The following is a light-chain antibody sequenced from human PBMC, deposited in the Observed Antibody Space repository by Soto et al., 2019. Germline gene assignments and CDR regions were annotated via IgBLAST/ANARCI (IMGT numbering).Light chain of an antibody. V-gene: IGLV2-14*01. Sequence: QSALTQPASVSGSPGQSITISCTGTSSDVGGYNYVSWYQQHPGKAPKLMIYEVSNRPSGVSNRFSGSKSGNTASLTISGLQAEDEADYYCISSTTSSTLPYVFGTGTKLTVL. J-gene: IGLJ1*01. CDR2: EVS. CDR1: SSDVGGYNY. CDR3: ISSTTSSTLPYV.